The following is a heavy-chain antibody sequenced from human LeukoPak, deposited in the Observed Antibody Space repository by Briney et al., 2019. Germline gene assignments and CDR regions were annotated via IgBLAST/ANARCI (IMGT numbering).Heavy chain of an antibody. CDR2: IYYSGST. V-gene: IGHV4-31*03. CDR1: GGSISSGGYY. CDR3: ARCPLAARHYYYYMDV. Sequence: SETLSLTCTVSGGSISSGGYYWSWIRQHPGKGLVWIGYIYYSGSTYYNPSLKSRVIISVDTSKNQFSLKLSSVTAADTAVYYCARCPLAARHYYYYMDVWGKGTTVTVSS. J-gene: IGHJ6*03. D-gene: IGHD6-6*01.